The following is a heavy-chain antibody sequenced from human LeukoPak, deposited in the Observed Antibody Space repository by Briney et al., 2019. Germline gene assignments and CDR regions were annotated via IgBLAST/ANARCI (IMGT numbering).Heavy chain of an antibody. CDR3: ARGYDYVWGSYLPPFGY. V-gene: IGHV4-34*01. CDR2: INHSGST. Sequence: SETLSLTCAVYGGSFSGYYLSWIRQPPGKGLEWMGEINHSGSTKYNPSLKSRVTISVDAYKKKLSLQLSSVTAADTAVYYCARGYDYVWGSYLPPFGYWGQGTLVTVSS. D-gene: IGHD3-16*02. CDR1: GGSFSGYY. J-gene: IGHJ4*02.